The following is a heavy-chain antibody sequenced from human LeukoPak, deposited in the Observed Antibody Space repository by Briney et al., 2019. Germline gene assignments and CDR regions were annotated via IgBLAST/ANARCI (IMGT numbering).Heavy chain of an antibody. V-gene: IGHV1-2*02. Sequence: ASVKVSCKTSGYTFTDYYTHWVRQAPGQGPEWMGWINPNTGGTNYAQKFQGRVTMTRDTSISTAYMELTSLRSDDTAVYYCATSGGAYQGYPDYWGQGTLVTVSS. J-gene: IGHJ4*02. D-gene: IGHD2-2*01. CDR2: INPNTGGT. CDR3: ATSGGAYQGYPDY. CDR1: GYTFTDYY.